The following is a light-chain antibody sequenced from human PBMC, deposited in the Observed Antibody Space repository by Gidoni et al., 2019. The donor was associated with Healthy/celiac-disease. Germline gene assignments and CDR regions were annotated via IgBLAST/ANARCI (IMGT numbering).Light chain of an antibody. V-gene: IGKV1-5*03. CDR1: QSISSW. CDR2: KAS. CDR3: QQYNSYLLT. Sequence: DLQMPHSPSTLSASVGDRVTITCRASQSISSWLAWYQQKPGKAPKLLIYKASSLESGVPSRFSGSGSGTEFTLTISSLQPDDFATYYCQQYNSYLLTFGGGTKVEIK. J-gene: IGKJ4*01.